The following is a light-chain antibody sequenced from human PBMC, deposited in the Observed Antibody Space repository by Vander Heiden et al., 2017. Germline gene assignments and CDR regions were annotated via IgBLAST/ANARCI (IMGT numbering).Light chain of an antibody. CDR3: QQYHHSPWT. CDR1: QSISSNY. Sequence: ENVLTQSPDTLSLSPGERATLSCRASQSISSNYLAWFQQKPGRAPRLLIYDVSSRATGIPDRFSGSGSGTGFTLTISRLEPEDFALYYCQQYHHSPWTFGQGTKVEIK. V-gene: IGKV3-20*01. CDR2: DVS. J-gene: IGKJ1*01.